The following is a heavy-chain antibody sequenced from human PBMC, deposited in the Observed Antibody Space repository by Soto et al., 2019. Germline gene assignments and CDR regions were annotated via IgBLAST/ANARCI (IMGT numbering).Heavy chain of an antibody. CDR2: IYDSGST. CDR1: GGSISSSGSH. V-gene: IGHV4-61*08. J-gene: IGHJ4*02. Sequence: PSETLSLTCTVAGGSISSSGSHWSWIRQPPGKGLEWIGDIYDSGSTKYNPSLKSRVTISVDTSKNQFSLKLSSVTAADTAVYYCARSYYDSSGYYGLDYWGQGTLVTVSS. D-gene: IGHD3-22*01. CDR3: ARSYYDSSGYYGLDY.